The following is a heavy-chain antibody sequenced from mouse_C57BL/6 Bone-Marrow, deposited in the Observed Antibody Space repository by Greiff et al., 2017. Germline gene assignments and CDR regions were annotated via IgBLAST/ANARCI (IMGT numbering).Heavy chain of an antibody. V-gene: IGHV1-82*01. Sequence: VQLQQSGPELVKPGASVKISCKVSGYAFSSSWMNWVKQRPGKGLEWIGRTYLGDGETNYNGKFKGKATLTADKSSSTADMQLSSLTSEDSAVYFCAIGGYDAWFAYWGQGTLVTVSA. CDR3: AIGGYDAWFAY. CDR2: TYLGDGET. CDR1: GYAFSSSW. J-gene: IGHJ3*01. D-gene: IGHD2-2*01.